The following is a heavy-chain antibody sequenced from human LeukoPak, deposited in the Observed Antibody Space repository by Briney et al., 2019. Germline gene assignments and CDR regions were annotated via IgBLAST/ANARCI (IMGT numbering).Heavy chain of an antibody. CDR2: IYPGDSDT. CDR3: ARHSVWFGELLYYYYYMDV. Sequence: GESLKISCKGSGYSFTSYWIGWVRPMPGKGLEWMGIIYPGDSDTRYSPSFQGQVTISADKSISTAYLQWGSLKASDTAMYYCARHSVWFGELLYYYYYMDVWGKGTTVTVSS. D-gene: IGHD3-10*01. J-gene: IGHJ6*03. CDR1: GYSFTSYW. V-gene: IGHV5-51*01.